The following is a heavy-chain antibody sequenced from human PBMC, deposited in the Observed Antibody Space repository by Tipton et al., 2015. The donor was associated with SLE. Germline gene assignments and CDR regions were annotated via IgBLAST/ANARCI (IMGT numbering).Heavy chain of an antibody. CDR2: IYHSGST. D-gene: IGHD3-10*01. CDR3: AREWGSTSY. V-gene: IGHV4-38-2*02. J-gene: IGHJ4*02. Sequence: LRLSCAVSGYSISSGYYWGWIRQPPGKGLEWIGSIYHSGSTYYNPSLKSRVTISVDTSKNQFSLKMISVTAADTAVYYCAREWGSTSYWGQGTLVTVSS. CDR1: GYSISSGYY.